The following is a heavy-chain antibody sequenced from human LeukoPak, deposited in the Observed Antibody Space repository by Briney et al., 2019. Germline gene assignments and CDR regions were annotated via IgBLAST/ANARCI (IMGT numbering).Heavy chain of an antibody. CDR2: IYSGGST. D-gene: IGHD6-19*01. J-gene: IGHJ6*02. V-gene: IGHV3-53*01. CDR1: GFTVSSNY. Sequence: GGSLRLSCAASGFTVSSNYMSWVRQAPGKGLEWVSVIYSGGSTYYADSVKGRFTISRDNSKNTLYLQMNSLRAGDTAVYYCARVSVAGDSNYYYYYGMDVWGQGTTVTVSS. CDR3: ARVSVAGDSNYYYYYGMDV.